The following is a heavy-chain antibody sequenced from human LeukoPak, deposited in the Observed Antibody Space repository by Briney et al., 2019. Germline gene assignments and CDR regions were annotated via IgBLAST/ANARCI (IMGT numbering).Heavy chain of an antibody. CDR3: ARDRTSRDAFDI. CDR2: ISYDGSNK. Sequence: GGSLRLSCAASGFTFSSYGMHWVRQAPGKGLEWVAVISYDGSNKYYADSVKGRFTITRDNSKNTLYLQMNSLRAEDTAVYCCARDRTSRDAFDIWGQGAMVTVSS. CDR1: GFTFSSYG. J-gene: IGHJ3*02. D-gene: IGHD2-2*01. V-gene: IGHV3-30*03.